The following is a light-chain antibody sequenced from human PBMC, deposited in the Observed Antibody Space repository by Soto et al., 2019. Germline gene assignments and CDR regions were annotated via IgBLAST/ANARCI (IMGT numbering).Light chain of an antibody. V-gene: IGLV2-14*01. CDR1: SSDVGGYNY. CDR2: EVS. CDR3: SSYTSSSTLVV. J-gene: IGLJ1*01. Sequence: QSVLTQPASGSGSPGQSITISCTGTSSDVGGYNYVSWYQQHPGKAPKLMIYEVSNRPSGVSNRFSGSKSGNTASLTISGLQAEDEADYYCSSYTSSSTLVVFGTGTKLTVL.